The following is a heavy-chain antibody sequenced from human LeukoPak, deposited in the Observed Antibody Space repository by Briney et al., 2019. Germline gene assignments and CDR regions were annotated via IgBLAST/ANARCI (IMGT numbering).Heavy chain of an antibody. D-gene: IGHD5-12*01. CDR3: ARLYRPADIVATITGAWFDP. CDR2: IYYSGST. Sequence: SETLSLTCTVSGGSISSYYWSWIRQPPGKGLEWIGYIYYSGSTNYNPSLKSRVTISVDTSKNQFSLKLSSVTAADTAVYYCARLYRPADIVATITGAWFDPWGQGTLVTVSS. J-gene: IGHJ5*02. V-gene: IGHV4-59*08. CDR1: GGSISSYY.